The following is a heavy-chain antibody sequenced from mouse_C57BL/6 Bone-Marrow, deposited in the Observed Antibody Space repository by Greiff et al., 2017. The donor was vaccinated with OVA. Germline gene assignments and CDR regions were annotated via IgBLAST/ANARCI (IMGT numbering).Heavy chain of an antibody. Sequence: EVQVVESGGGLVKPGGSLKLSCAASGFTFSSYAMSWVRQTPEKRLEWVATISDGGSYTYYPDNVKGRFTISRDNAKNNLYLQMSHLKSEDTAMYYCARDRLYYPFAYWGQGTLVTVSA. D-gene: IGHD2-1*01. CDR1: GFTFSSYA. J-gene: IGHJ3*01. CDR2: ISDGGSYT. V-gene: IGHV5-4*01. CDR3: ARDRLYYPFAY.